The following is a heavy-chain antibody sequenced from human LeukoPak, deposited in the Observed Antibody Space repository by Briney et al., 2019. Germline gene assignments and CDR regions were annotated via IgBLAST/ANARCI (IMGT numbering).Heavy chain of an antibody. CDR1: GGTFSSYA. J-gene: IGHJ3*02. Sequence: SVKVSCKASGGTFSSYAIGWVRQAPGQGLEWMGGIIPIFGTANYAQKFQGRVTMTEDTSTDTAYMELSSLRSEDTAVYYCATEILIAVAGIHDAFDIWGQGTMVTVSS. CDR2: IIPIFGTA. D-gene: IGHD6-19*01. V-gene: IGHV1-69*06. CDR3: ATEILIAVAGIHDAFDI.